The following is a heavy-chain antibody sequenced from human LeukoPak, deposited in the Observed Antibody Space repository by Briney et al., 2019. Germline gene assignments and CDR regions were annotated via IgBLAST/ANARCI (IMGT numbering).Heavy chain of an antibody. Sequence: GESLKISCKGSGYTFTTYWIGWVRQMPGKGLEWMGIIYPGDSDIRYSPSFQGQVTISADKSISTAYLQWSSLKASDTAVYYCARVMTTLTGFDYWGQGTLVTVSS. V-gene: IGHV5-51*01. CDR1: GYTFTTYW. CDR2: IYPGDSDI. J-gene: IGHJ4*02. D-gene: IGHD2/OR15-2a*01. CDR3: ARVMTTLTGFDY.